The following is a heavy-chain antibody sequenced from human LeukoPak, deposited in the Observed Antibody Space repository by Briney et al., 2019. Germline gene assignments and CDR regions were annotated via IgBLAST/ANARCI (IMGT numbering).Heavy chain of an antibody. CDR1: GFTFSSYE. D-gene: IGHD1-26*01. V-gene: IGHV3-48*03. CDR3: ARVYMIVGGYYFDY. Sequence: QPGGSLRLSCAASGFTFSSYEMNWVRQAPGKGLEWVSYISSSGSTIYYADSVKGRFTISRDNAKNSLYLQMNSLRAEDTAVYYCARVYMIVGGYYFDYWGQGTLVTVSS. CDR2: ISSSGSTI. J-gene: IGHJ4*02.